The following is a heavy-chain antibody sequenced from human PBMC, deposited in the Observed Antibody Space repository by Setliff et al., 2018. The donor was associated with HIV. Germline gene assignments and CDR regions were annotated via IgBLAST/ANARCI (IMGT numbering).Heavy chain of an antibody. V-gene: IGHV4-34*01. CDR1: GGSLSGYY. Sequence: PSETLSLTCAVYGGSLSGYYWTWIRQPPGKGLEWIGEINHSGSTNYNPSLKSRVTISVDTSKNQFSLKLSSLTAADTAVYYCARYRRDDYYLTAYFDSWGQGTLVTVSS. J-gene: IGHJ4*02. D-gene: IGHD1-26*01. CDR2: INHSGST. CDR3: ARYRRDDYYLTAYFDS.